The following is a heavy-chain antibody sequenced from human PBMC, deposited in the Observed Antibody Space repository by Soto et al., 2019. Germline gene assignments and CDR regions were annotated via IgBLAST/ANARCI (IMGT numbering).Heavy chain of an antibody. V-gene: IGHV4-38-2*02. CDR2: IYHSRST. D-gene: IGHD6-19*01. CDR1: GYSISSGYY. CDR3: ARDEPDSAVAGTGGNWFDP. J-gene: IGHJ5*02. Sequence: PSETLSLTCAVSGYSISSGYYWGWIRQPPGKGLEWIGSIYHSRSTYDNPSLKSRVTISVDTSKNQFSLKLSSVTAADTAVYYCARDEPDSAVAGTGGNWFDPWGQGTQVTVSS.